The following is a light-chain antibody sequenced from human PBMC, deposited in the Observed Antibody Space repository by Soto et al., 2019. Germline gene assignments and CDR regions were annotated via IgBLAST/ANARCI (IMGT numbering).Light chain of an antibody. J-gene: IGKJ1*01. Sequence: EIVLTQSPGTLSLSPGDRATLSCRASQTISSTYLAWYQQKPGQAPRLLIYAASTRATGIPDRFSGSGSGTDFTLTISRLEPEDFAVYYCQQYGSSPKTF. CDR3: QQYGSSPKT. CDR2: AAS. CDR1: QTISSTY. V-gene: IGKV3-20*01.